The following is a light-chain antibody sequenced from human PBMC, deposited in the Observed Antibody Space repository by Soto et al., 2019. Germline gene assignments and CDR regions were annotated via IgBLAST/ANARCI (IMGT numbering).Light chain of an antibody. CDR1: QNIRSY. CDR3: QQGYTTRWT. V-gene: IGKV1-39*01. J-gene: IGKJ1*01. CDR2: ATS. Sequence: DIQMTQSPTSLSASVGDRVTITCRASQNIRSYLNWYQQIPGKAPNLLIYATSILQTVVPSRFSGSGTGTDFTLTINGLQPEDFATYYCQQGYTTRWTFGQGTKVEIK.